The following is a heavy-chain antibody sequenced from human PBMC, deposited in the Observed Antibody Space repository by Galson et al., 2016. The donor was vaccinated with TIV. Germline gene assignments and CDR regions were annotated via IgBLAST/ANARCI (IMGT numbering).Heavy chain of an antibody. CDR2: ITGGGGSS. D-gene: IGHD5-12*01. CDR3: AKVPSSAYSGYGYFDY. CDR1: GFTFSSYA. V-gene: IGHV3-23*01. J-gene: IGHJ4*02. Sequence: SLRLSCAASGFTFSSYALTWVRQAPGKGLEWVAAITGGGGSSYYADSVKGRFTISRDNSKKMLYLQLNSLRAEDTAVYYCAKVPSSAYSGYGYFDYWGQGTLVTVSS.